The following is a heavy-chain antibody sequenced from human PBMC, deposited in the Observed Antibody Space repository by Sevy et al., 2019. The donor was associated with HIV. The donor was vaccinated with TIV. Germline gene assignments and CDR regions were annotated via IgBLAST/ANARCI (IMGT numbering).Heavy chain of an antibody. Sequence: GGSLRLSCAASGFTFSSYAMSWVRQAPGKGLEWVSAISGSGGSTYNADSVKGRFTISRDNSKSTLYLQMNSLRAEDTAVHYCAKASTFWSGYYMNDAFDIWGQGTMVTVS. CDR2: ISGSGGST. CDR3: AKASTFWSGYYMNDAFDI. D-gene: IGHD3-3*01. V-gene: IGHV3-23*01. CDR1: GFTFSSYA. J-gene: IGHJ3*02.